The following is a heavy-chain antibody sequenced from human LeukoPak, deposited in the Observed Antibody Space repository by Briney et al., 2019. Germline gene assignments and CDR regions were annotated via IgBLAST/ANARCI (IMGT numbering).Heavy chain of an antibody. Sequence: QPGGSLRLSCAASGFSVSSNYMSWVRQAPGKGLEWVSVIYNDDSTNYADSVKGRFTISRHKSQNTLYLQMNSLRAEDTAVYYCARYYGDYRGSAFDIWGQGTMVTVSS. CDR1: GFSVSSNY. CDR3: ARYYGDYRGSAFDI. J-gene: IGHJ3*02. CDR2: IYNDDST. D-gene: IGHD4-17*01. V-gene: IGHV3-53*04.